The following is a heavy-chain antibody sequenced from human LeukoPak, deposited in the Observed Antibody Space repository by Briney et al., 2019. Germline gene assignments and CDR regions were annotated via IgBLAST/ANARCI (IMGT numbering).Heavy chain of an antibody. V-gene: IGHV3-23*01. CDR2: ITGSGGGS. D-gene: IGHD3-3*01. J-gene: IGHJ4*02. CDR3: AKKSLWSGPFDY. Sequence: GGSLRLSCKASGFIFSNYAMSWVRQAPGKGLEWVSIITGSGGGSYYADSVKGRFTLSRDNSKNTLFLQMNSLRAEDTAGYFCAKKSLWSGPFDYWGQGTLVTVFS. CDR1: GFIFSNYA.